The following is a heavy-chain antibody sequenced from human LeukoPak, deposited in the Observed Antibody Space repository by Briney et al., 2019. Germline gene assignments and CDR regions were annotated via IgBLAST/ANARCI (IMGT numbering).Heavy chain of an antibody. Sequence: SETLSLTCTVSGGSISSYYWSWIRQPPGKGLEWIGYIYYSGSTNYNPSLKSRVTISVDTSKNQFSLKLSSVTAADTAVYYCARDTPYSGSRDAFDTWGQGTMVTVSS. J-gene: IGHJ3*02. CDR3: ARDTPYSGSRDAFDT. CDR1: GGSISSYY. CDR2: IYYSGST. D-gene: IGHD1-26*01. V-gene: IGHV4-59*01.